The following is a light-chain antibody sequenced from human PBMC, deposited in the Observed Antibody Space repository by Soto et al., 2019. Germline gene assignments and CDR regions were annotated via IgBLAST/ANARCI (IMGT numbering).Light chain of an antibody. CDR2: EVS. V-gene: IGLV2-8*01. J-gene: IGLJ1*01. CDR3: SSYAGITTYV. Sequence: QSALTQPPSASGSPGQSVTISCTGTSSDIGGYNYVSWYQQHPGKAPKLMIYEVSKRPSGVPDRFSGSKSGNTASLTVSGLQAENEAEYYCSSYAGITTYVFGNGTKVTVL. CDR1: SSDIGGYNY.